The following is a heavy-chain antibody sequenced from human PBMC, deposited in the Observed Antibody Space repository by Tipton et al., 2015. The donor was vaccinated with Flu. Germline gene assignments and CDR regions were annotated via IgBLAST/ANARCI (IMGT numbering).Heavy chain of an antibody. V-gene: IGHV4-38-2*01. J-gene: IGHJ4*02. D-gene: IGHD3-10*01. CDR2: ISHSGRT. CDR3: ARSTYYYGSGSSDY. CDR1: GFTFSDYY. Sequence: LRLSCAASGFTFSDYYMSWVRQAPGKGLEWIGCISHSGRTYYNPSLKSRVTISVDTAKNQFSQRLSSVTAADTAMYYCARSTYYYGSGSSDYWGQGTLVTVSS.